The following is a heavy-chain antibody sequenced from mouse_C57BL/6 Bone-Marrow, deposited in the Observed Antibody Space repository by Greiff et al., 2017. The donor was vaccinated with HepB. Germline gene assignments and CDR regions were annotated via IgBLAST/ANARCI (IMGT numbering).Heavy chain of an antibody. CDR3: ARGDYDCYWYFVV. D-gene: IGHD2-4*01. CDR2: ISYDGSN. CDR1: GYSITSGYY. Sequence: EVQLQESGPGLVKPSQSLSLTCSVTGYSITSGYYWNWIRQFPGNKLEWMGYISYDGSNNYNPSLKNRISITRDTSKNQFFLKLNSVTTEDTATYYCARGDYDCYWYFVVWGTGTTVTVSS. V-gene: IGHV3-6*01. J-gene: IGHJ1*03.